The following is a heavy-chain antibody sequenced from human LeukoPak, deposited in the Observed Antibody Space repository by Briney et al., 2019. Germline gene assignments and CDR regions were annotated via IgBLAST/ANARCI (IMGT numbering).Heavy chain of an antibody. CDR3: AKERRYSYGYDYYYMDV. J-gene: IGHJ6*03. D-gene: IGHD5-18*01. Sequence: GGSLRLSCAASGFTVSSNYMSWGRQAPGKGLEWVSVIYSGGSTYYADSVKGRFTISRDNSKNTLYLQMNSLRTEDTAVYYCAKERRYSYGYDYYYMDVWGKGTTVTVSS. CDR1: GFTVSSNY. V-gene: IGHV3-66*02. CDR2: IYSGGST.